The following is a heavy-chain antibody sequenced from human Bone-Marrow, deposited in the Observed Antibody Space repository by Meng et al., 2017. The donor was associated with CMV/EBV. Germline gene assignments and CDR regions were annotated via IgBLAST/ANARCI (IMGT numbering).Heavy chain of an antibody. V-gene: IGHV1-2*02. CDR3: ARGSPLYYDFWSGYYPNYYYYGMDV. CDR2: INPNSGGT. Sequence: ASVKVSCKASGYTFTGYYMHWVRQAPGQGLEWMGWINPNSGGTNYAQKFQGRVTMTRDTSISTAYMELSRLRSDDTAVYYCARGSPLYYDFWSGYYPNYYYYGMDVWGQGTTVTVSS. D-gene: IGHD3-3*01. CDR1: GYTFTGYY. J-gene: IGHJ6*02.